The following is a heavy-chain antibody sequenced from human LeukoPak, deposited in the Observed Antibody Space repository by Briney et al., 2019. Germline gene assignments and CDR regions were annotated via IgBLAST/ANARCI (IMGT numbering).Heavy chain of an antibody. CDR3: ARGGAGPLRD. D-gene: IGHD3-16*01. V-gene: IGHV4-59*02. Sequence: SETLSLTCTVSSASVSSYYWSWVRQPPGGGPEWIGYISNSGSPSYNPSFKSRVTFSADTSKNHLSLKLNSVTPADTAVYFCARGGAGPLRDWGQGTLVTVSS. CDR2: ISNSGSP. J-gene: IGHJ4*02. CDR1: SASVSSYY.